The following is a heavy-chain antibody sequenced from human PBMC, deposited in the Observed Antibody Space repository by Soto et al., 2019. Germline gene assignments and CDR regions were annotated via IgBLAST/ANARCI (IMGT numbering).Heavy chain of an antibody. CDR2: IIPILGIA. V-gene: IGHV1-69*02. D-gene: IGHD1-26*01. Sequence: SVKVSCKASGGTFSSYTISWVRQAPGQGLEWMGRIIPILGIANYAQKFQGRVTITADKSTSTAYMELSSLRSEDTAVYYCARVELKDVGPAAFDIWGQGTMVTVS. CDR3: ARVELKDVGPAAFDI. CDR1: GGTFSSYT. J-gene: IGHJ3*02.